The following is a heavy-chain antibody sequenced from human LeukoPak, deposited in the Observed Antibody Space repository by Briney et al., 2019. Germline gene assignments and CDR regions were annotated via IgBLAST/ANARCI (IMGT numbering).Heavy chain of an antibody. Sequence: SETLSLTCTVSGGSISSHWWSWVRQPPGKGLEWIGYIYYSGSTSYSPSLKSRVTISVDMSKNQFSLKLRSVTAADTAVYYCARYYYDSSGPKRWFDPWGQGTLVTVSS. V-gene: IGHV4-59*11. CDR1: GGSISSHW. D-gene: IGHD3-22*01. CDR3: ARYYYDSSGPKRWFDP. CDR2: IYYSGST. J-gene: IGHJ5*02.